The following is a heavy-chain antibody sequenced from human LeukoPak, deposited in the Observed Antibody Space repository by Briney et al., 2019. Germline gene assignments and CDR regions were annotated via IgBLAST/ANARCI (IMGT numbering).Heavy chain of an antibody. V-gene: IGHV1-69*13. CDR3: ARAARPLYYYDSSGSLSYGMDV. J-gene: IGHJ6*02. D-gene: IGHD3-22*01. CDR1: GGTFSSYA. CDR2: IIPIFGTA. Sequence: SVKVSCKASGGTFSSYAISWVRQAPGQGLEWMGGIIPIFGTADYAQKFQGRVTITADESTSTAYMELSSLRSEDTAVHYCARAARPLYYYDSSGSLSYGMDVWGQGTTVTVSS.